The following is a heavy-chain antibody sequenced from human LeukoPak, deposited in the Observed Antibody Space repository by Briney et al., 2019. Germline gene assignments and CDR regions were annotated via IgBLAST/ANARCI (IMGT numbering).Heavy chain of an antibody. J-gene: IGHJ4*02. CDR2: ISSTSSYI. CDR3: ASGRDGYNCDY. CDR1: GFTFSSYS. V-gene: IGHV3-21*01. Sequence: GGSLRLSCAASGFTFSSYSMNWVRQAPGKGLEWVSSISSTSSYIYYADSVKGRFTISRDNAKNSLYLQMNSLRAEGTAVYYCASGRDGYNCDYWGQGTLVTVSS. D-gene: IGHD5-24*01.